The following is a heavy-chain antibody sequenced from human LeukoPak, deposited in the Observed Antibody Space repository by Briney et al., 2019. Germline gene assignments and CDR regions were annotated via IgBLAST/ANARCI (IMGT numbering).Heavy chain of an antibody. D-gene: IGHD4-11*01. CDR1: GFTFSSYA. Sequence: GGSLRLSCAASGFTFSSYAMSWVRQAPGTGLEWVSAISGSGGSTYYADSVKGRFTISRDNSKNTLYQQMNSLRAEDTAVYYCAKEPDYSNYYSWFDPWGQGTLVTVSS. V-gene: IGHV3-23*01. CDR3: AKEPDYSNYYSWFDP. J-gene: IGHJ5*02. CDR2: ISGSGGST.